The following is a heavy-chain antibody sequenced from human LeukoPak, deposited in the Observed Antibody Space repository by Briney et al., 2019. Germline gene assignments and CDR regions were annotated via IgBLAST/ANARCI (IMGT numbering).Heavy chain of an antibody. CDR1: GFTFSSYS. Sequence: GGSLRLSCAASGFTFSSYSMNWVRQAPGKGLEWVSYISSSSTIYYADSVKGRFTISRDNAKNSLYLQMNSLRAEDTAVYYCARARKYYYYMDVWGKGTTVTVSS. CDR3: ARARKYYYYMDV. V-gene: IGHV3-48*01. CDR2: ISSSSTI. J-gene: IGHJ6*03.